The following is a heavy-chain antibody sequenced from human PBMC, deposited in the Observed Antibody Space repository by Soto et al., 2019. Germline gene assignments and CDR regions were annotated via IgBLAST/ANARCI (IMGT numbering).Heavy chain of an antibody. V-gene: IGHV3-23*01. J-gene: IGHJ5*02. Sequence: EVQLSESGGGLVQPGGSLRLSCAASGFTFSSDAMNWVRQAPGKGLEWVSDISGSGGITYYADSVKGRFTISRDNSKNTLYLQMNSLRAEDTAVYYCAKSAMVRGGGWFDPWGQGTLVTVSS. CDR2: ISGSGGIT. D-gene: IGHD3-10*01. CDR3: AKSAMVRGGGWFDP. CDR1: GFTFSSDA.